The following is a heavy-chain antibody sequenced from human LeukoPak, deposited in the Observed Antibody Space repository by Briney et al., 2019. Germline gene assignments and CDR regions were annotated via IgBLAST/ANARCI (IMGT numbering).Heavy chain of an antibody. J-gene: IGHJ4*02. V-gene: IGHV4-34*01. CDR1: GGSFSGYY. CDR3: ARRVHRGDYFDY. D-gene: IGHD3-16*01. CDR2: VHYSGST. Sequence: SSETLSLTCAVYGGSFSGYYWSWIRQPPGKGLEWIGSVHYSGSTYSNPSLRSRVTMSVDTSSNQFTLKLSSVTATDTAVYYCARRVHRGDYFDYWGQGTLVTVSS.